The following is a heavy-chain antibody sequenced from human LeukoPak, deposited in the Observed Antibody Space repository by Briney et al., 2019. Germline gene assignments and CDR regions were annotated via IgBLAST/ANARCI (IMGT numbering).Heavy chain of an antibody. Sequence: GASVKVSCKVSGYTLTELSMHWVRQAPGKGREWMGGFDPEDGVTIYAQKCQGRVTMTEDTSADTAYMELSSLRSEDTAVYYCAKSLAVAGYYYGMDVWGQGTTVTVSS. V-gene: IGHV1-24*01. CDR1: GYTLTELS. CDR3: AKSLAVAGYYYGMDV. CDR2: FDPEDGVT. J-gene: IGHJ6*02. D-gene: IGHD6-19*01.